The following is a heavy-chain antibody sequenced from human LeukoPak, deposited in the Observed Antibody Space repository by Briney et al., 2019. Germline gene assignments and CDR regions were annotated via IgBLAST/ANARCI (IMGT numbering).Heavy chain of an antibody. V-gene: IGHV3-30*18. D-gene: IGHD2-8*01. CDR3: AKDPATKYALDY. CDR2: ISYEGSTI. J-gene: IGHJ4*02. Sequence: PGGSLRLSCAASGFTFSSYAMSWVRQAPGRGLEWVAFISYEGSTIYYADSVKGRFTISRDNSKNTLSLHMHSLRAEDTAVYYCAKDPATKYALDYWGQGTLVTVSS. CDR1: GFTFSSYA.